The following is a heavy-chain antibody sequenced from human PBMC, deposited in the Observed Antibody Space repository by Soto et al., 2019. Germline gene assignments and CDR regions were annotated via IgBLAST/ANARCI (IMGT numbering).Heavy chain of an antibody. CDR1: GFTFSSYA. CDR2: ISGSGGST. D-gene: IGHD2-2*01. CDR3: AATAVVVPDAATGLDY. V-gene: IGHV3-23*01. Sequence: EVQLLESGGGLVQPGGSLRLSCAASGFTFSSYAMSWVRQAPGKGLEWVSAISGSGGSTYYADSVKGRFTISRDNSKNPLYLQMNSLRAEDTAVYYCAATAVVVPDAATGLDYWGQGTLVTVSS. J-gene: IGHJ4*02.